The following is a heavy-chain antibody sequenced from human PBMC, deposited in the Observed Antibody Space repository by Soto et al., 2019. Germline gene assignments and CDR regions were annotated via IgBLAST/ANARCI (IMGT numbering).Heavy chain of an antibody. V-gene: IGHV1-18*01. D-gene: IGHD6-13*01. J-gene: IGHJ4*02. Sequence: QVQLVQSGAEVKKPGASVKVSCKASGYTFPSYGISWVRQAPGQGLEWMGWISAYNGNTNYAQKLQGRVAMTTDTSTSTASLELRSLRSDDTAVYSCARDAPTIAAQDDYWGQGTLVTVSS. CDR3: ARDAPTIAAQDDY. CDR1: GYTFPSYG. CDR2: ISAYNGNT.